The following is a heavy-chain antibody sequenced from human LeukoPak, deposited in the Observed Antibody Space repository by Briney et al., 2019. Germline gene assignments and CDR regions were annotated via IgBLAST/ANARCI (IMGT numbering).Heavy chain of an antibody. CDR1: GYSFTSYY. J-gene: IGHJ3*02. Sequence: ASVKVSCKASGYSFTSYYMHWVRQAPGQGLEWMGIINPSGGSTSYAQKFQGRVTMTRDTSTSTVYMELSSLRSEDTAVYYCAREGRVGATRGGALDIWGQGTMVTVSS. D-gene: IGHD1-26*01. V-gene: IGHV1-46*01. CDR3: AREGRVGATRGGALDI. CDR2: INPSGGST.